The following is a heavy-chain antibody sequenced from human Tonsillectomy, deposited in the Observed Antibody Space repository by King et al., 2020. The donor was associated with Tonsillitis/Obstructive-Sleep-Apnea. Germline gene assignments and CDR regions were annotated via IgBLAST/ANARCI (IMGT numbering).Heavy chain of an antibody. Sequence: GQLVQSGAEVKKPGASLRISCQGSGYSFSNYWISWVRQMPGKGLEWMGRIDPSDSYVNYSPSFQGHVSISVDKSINTAYLQWSSLKASDAAIYYCARLVDTAMDSDFYYGMDVWGQGTTVTVSS. CDR2: IDPSDSYV. J-gene: IGHJ6*02. V-gene: IGHV5-10-1*03. CDR1: GYSFSNYW. CDR3: ARLVDTAMDSDFYYGMDV. D-gene: IGHD5-18*01.